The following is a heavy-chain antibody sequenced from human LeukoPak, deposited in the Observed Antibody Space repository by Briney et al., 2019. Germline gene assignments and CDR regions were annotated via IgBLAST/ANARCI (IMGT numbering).Heavy chain of an antibody. V-gene: IGHV4-59*01. CDR3: ARGEWDLLFDY. D-gene: IGHD1-26*01. J-gene: IGHJ4*02. Sequence: TSETLSLTCTVCGGSISGYYWSWIRQPPGKGLEWIGYIFYSGSTNYNPSLKSRVTISVDTSKNQFSLKLSSVTAADTAVYYCARGEWDLLFDYWGQGTLVTVSS. CDR2: IFYSGST. CDR1: GGSISGYY.